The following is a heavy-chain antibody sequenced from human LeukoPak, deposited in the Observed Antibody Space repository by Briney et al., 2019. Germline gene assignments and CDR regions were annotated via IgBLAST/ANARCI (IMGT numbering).Heavy chain of an antibody. J-gene: IGHJ6*02. CDR3: ARAYGAARPIYYYYGMDV. CDR2: INWNGGST. CDR1: GFTFDDYG. Sequence: GGSLRPSCAASGFTFDDYGMSWVRQAPGKGLEWVSGINWNGGSTGYADSVKGRFTISRDNAKNSLYLQMNSLRAEDTALYYCARAYGAARPIYYYYGMDVWGQGTTVTVSS. D-gene: IGHD6-6*01. V-gene: IGHV3-20*04.